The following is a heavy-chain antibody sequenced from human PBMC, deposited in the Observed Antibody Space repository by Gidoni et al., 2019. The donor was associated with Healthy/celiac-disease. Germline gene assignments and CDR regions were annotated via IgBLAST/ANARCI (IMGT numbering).Heavy chain of an antibody. Sequence: EVQLLESGGGLVQPGGSLGLPCSASGFTFSSYAMSWVRQAPGKGLEWVSASSGSGGSTYYADSVKGRFTSSRDNSKNTLYLQMNSLRAEDTAVYYCAKDKRMTPDYWGQGTLVTVSS. CDR2: SSGSGGST. CDR1: GFTFSSYA. V-gene: IGHV3-23*01. CDR3: AKDKRMTPDY. D-gene: IGHD2-15*01. J-gene: IGHJ4*02.